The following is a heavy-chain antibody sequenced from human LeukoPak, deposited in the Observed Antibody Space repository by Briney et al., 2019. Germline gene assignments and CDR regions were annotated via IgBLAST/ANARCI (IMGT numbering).Heavy chain of an antibody. J-gene: IGHJ4*02. CDR1: GFTFSSYW. D-gene: IGHD3-22*01. CDR3: ARDEDDSSGYYSDY. CDR2: IKQDGREK. Sequence: GGSLRLSCAASGFTFSSYWMSWVRQAPGKGLEWVANIKQDGREKYFVDSVKGRFTISRDNAKNSLYLQMNSLRAEDTAVYYCARDEDDSSGYYSDYWGQGTLVTVSS. V-gene: IGHV3-7*01.